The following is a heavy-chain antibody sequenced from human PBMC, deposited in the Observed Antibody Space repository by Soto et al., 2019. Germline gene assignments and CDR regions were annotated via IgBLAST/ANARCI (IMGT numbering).Heavy chain of an antibody. D-gene: IGHD3-9*01. CDR2: ISSTGGST. CDR3: VKDRGPLGYFDWPQLSY. Sequence: GGSLSLSGSASGFTFSSYAMHWVRQAPGEGLEYVAAISSTGGSTYYADSVKGRFTTSRDNSKNTLYLQMSSPRAEDTAVYYGVKDRGPLGYFDWPQLSYWGQETLVPGFS. CDR1: GFTFSSYA. J-gene: IGHJ4*02. V-gene: IGHV3-64D*06.